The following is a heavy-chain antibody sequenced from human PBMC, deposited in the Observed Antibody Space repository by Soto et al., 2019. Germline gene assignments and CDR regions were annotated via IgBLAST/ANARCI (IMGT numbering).Heavy chain of an antibody. J-gene: IGHJ4*02. CDR2: IYYSGST. D-gene: IGHD5-12*01. CDR1: GGSISSYY. Sequence: SETLSLTCTVSGGSISSYYWSWIRQPPGKGLEWIGYIYYSGSTNYNPSLKSRVTISVDTSKNQFSLKLSSVTAADTAVYYCASGEMATIFFDYWGQGTLVTVSS. V-gene: IGHV4-59*01. CDR3: ASGEMATIFFDY.